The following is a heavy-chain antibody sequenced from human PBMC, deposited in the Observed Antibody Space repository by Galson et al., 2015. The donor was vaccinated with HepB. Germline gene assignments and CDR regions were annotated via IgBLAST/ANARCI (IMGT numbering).Heavy chain of an antibody. CDR2: IDWDADK. D-gene: IGHD1-1*01. J-gene: IGHJ6*02. Sequence: PALVKPTQTLTLTCTFSGFSLSTSGMRVSWIRQPPGKALEWLARIDWDADKFYSTSLKTRLTISKDTSKNQVVLTMTNMDPVDTGTYYCARIRRVHLLTGVRDVWGQGTTVIVSS. V-gene: IGHV2-70*04. CDR1: GFSLSTSGMR. CDR3: ARIRRVHLLTGVRDV.